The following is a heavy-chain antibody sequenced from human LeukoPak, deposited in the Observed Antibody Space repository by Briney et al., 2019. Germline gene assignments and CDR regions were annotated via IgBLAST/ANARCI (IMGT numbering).Heavy chain of an antibody. CDR1: GGSISSYY. CDR2: IYTSGST. CDR3: AREFNDFWSGYQEYYFDY. J-gene: IGHJ4*02. Sequence: SETLSLTCTVSGGSISSYYWSWIRQPAGKGLEWIGRIYTSGSTNYSPSHKSRVTMSVDTSKNQFSLKLSSVTAADTAVYYCAREFNDFWSGYQEYYFDYWGQGTLVTVSS. V-gene: IGHV4-4*07. D-gene: IGHD3-3*01.